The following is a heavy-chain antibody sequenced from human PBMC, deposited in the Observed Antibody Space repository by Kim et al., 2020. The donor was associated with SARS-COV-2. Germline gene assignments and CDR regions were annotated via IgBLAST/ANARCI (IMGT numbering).Heavy chain of an antibody. V-gene: IGHV3-11*05. Sequence: GGSLRLSCAASGFTFSDYYMSWIRQAPGKGLEWVSYISSSSSYTNYADSVKGRFTISRDNAKNSLYLQMNSLRAEDTAVYYCARDPSGSYYRWFDPWGQGTLVTVSS. CDR1: GFTFSDYY. D-gene: IGHD1-26*01. CDR2: ISSSSSYT. CDR3: ARDPSGSYYRWFDP. J-gene: IGHJ5*02.